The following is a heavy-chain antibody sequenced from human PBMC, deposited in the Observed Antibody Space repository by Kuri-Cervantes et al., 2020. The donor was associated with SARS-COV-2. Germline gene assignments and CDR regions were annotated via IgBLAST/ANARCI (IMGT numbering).Heavy chain of an antibody. J-gene: IGHJ4*02. D-gene: IGHD2-21*01. CDR1: GFIFRSHW. CDR3: ARDDEAPGVWFDY. Sequence: GGSLRLSCAASGFIFRSHWMHWVRQVPGKGLVWVSRVNIDGSGTSYADSVKGRFTISRDNAKNTVYLHMNSLRAEDTALYYCARDDEAPGVWFDYWGQGILVTVSS. CDR2: VNIDGSGT. V-gene: IGHV3-74*01.